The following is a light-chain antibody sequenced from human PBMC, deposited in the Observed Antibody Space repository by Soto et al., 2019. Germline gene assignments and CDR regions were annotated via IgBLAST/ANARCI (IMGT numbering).Light chain of an antibody. CDR3: SSYTTNRTVL. Sequence: QSALTQPASVYGSPGQSITISCTGTSSDVGGYKFVSWYQQHPGKAPILLIYDVNNRPSGVSDRFSGSKSGNTASLTISGLQAEDEADYYCSSYTTNRTVLFGGGTKLTVL. CDR1: SSDVGGYKF. V-gene: IGLV2-14*01. J-gene: IGLJ2*01. CDR2: DVN.